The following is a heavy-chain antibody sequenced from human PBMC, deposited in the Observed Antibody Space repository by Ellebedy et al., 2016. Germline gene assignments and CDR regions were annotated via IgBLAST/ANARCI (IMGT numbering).Heavy chain of an antibody. J-gene: IGHJ6*02. V-gene: IGHV3-23*01. Sequence: GGSLRLSXAASGFTFSSYAMSWVRQAPEKGLEWVSSINGGGGNTYYADSVKGRFSISRDNSKNTLYLQMSSLGGDDTAVYYCAKDPGYRPKNVWYSPESLYFYYAMDVWGQGTTVTVSS. CDR2: INGGGGNT. CDR3: AKDPGYRPKNVWYSPESLYFYYAMDV. CDR1: GFTFSSYA. D-gene: IGHD2-21*02.